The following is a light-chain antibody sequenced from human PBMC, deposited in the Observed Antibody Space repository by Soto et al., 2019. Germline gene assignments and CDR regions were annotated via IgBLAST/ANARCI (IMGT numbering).Light chain of an antibody. J-gene: IGKJ1*01. Sequence: DIQVTQSPSSLSASVGDRVTITCRASQSIRSYLNWYQQKPGKAPNLLIYAASSLQSGVPSRFSGSGSGTDFTLTISSLQPEDFATYYCQQSYGTPPTFGQGTKVEIK. CDR3: QQSYGTPPT. V-gene: IGKV1-39*01. CDR2: AAS. CDR1: QSIRSY.